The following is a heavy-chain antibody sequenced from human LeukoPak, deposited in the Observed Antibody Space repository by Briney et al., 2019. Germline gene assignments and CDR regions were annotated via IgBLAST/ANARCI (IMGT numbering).Heavy chain of an antibody. J-gene: IGHJ1*01. CDR3: ARGDPYFQH. V-gene: IGHV3-74*01. CDR1: GFTFSRYW. Sequence: PGGSLRLSCAASGFTFSRYWMHWVRQAPGKGLVWVSRINSDGSSTSYADSVKGRFTISRDSAKNSLYLQMNSLRAEDTAVYYCARGDPYFQHWGQGTLVTVSS. CDR2: INSDGSST.